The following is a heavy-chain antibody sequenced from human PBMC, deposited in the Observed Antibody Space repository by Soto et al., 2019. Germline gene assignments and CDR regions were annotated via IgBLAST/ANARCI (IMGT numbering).Heavy chain of an antibody. Sequence: QVQLVQSGAELKKPGASVKVSCKASGYTISNYDMNWVRQATGQGPEWIGWVNPNNGDTGYAQKFQGRVTLTTDISTTTAYMDLTSLRSEDTAIYYCAKVSRKGSAIDFDYWGQGTLITVSS. CDR1: GYTISNYD. CDR2: VNPNNGDT. D-gene: IGHD3-10*01. J-gene: IGHJ4*02. V-gene: IGHV1-8*01. CDR3: AKVSRKGSAIDFDY.